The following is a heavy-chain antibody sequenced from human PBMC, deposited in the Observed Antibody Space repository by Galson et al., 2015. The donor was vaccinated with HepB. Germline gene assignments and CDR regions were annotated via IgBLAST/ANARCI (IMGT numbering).Heavy chain of an antibody. CDR2: TYYRSKWYN. V-gene: IGHV6-1*01. D-gene: IGHD6-19*01. CDR1: GDSVSSNSAA. CDR3: ARDSSGWYGYYYYGMDV. Sequence: CAISGDSVSSNSAAWNWIRQSPSRGLEWLGRTYYRSKWYNDYAVSVKSRITINPDTSKNQFSLQLNSVNPEDTAVYYCARDSSGWYGYYYYGMDVWGQGTTVTVSS. J-gene: IGHJ6*02.